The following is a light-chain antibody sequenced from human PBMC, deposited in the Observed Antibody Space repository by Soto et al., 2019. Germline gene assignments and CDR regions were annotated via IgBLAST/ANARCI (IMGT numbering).Light chain of an antibody. J-gene: IGKJ1*01. Sequence: EIVLIQYAATVSLSAGERVTLSCRASQSVSRNYLVWYQQTPGQPPRLLIYSVSSRDTGIPDRFSGSRSGTDFTLTISSLEPEDFEMYYCLHHGSSLWTFGQGTKVDIK. V-gene: IGKV3-20*01. CDR2: SVS. CDR3: LHHGSSLWT. CDR1: QSVSRNY.